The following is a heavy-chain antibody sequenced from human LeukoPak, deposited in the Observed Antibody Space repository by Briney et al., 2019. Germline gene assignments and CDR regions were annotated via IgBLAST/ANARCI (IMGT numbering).Heavy chain of an antibody. D-gene: IGHD2-15*01. CDR3: GSGIAATFELYSGY. J-gene: IGHJ4*02. CDR1: GYTFTKYV. V-gene: IGHV1-18*01. CDR2: ISCYNGNT. Sequence: ASVKVSCKASGYTFTKYVITWVRQAPGQGLEWMGWISCYNGNTNYAQKLQGRVTMTTDTSTSTAYMELRSLRSDDTALYYCGSGIAATFELYSGYWGQGTLVTVSS.